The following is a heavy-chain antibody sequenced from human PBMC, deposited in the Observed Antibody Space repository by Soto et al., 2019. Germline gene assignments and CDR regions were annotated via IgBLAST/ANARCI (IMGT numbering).Heavy chain of an antibody. CDR1: GFTFDSHG. D-gene: IGHD4-17*01. V-gene: IGHV3-30*18. Sequence: QVQLVESGGGAVQPGRSQRLSCAASGFTFDSHGMHWVRQAPGKGLEWVAVISSDGNNKYYAASVKGRFTISRDNFNNILYLQMSSLRAEDTAVYYCAKDLLPNTVTTCGSWGQGTLVTVSS. J-gene: IGHJ5*02. CDR2: ISSDGNNK. CDR3: AKDLLPNTVTTCGS.